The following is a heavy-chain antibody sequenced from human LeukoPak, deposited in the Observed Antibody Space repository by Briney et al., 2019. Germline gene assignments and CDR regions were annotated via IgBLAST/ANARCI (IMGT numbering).Heavy chain of an antibody. CDR3: ARDSPASNYFDY. Sequence: ASVKVSCKASGYTFTGYYMHWVRQAPGQGLEWMGWINPNSGGTNYAQKFQGRVTMTRDTSISTAYMELSRLRSDDTAVYYCARDSPASNYFDYWGQGTLVTVSS. CDR1: GYTFTGYY. V-gene: IGHV1-2*02. D-gene: IGHD4-11*01. CDR2: INPNSGGT. J-gene: IGHJ4*02.